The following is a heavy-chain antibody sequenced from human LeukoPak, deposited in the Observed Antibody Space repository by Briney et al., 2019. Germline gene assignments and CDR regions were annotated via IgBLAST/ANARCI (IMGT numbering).Heavy chain of an antibody. D-gene: IGHD2-2*01. CDR3: ARGIYRGYCSSTNCRTPFDY. J-gene: IGHJ4*02. CDR2: INHSGST. V-gene: IGHV4-34*01. CDR1: GGSFSGYY. Sequence: SETLSLTCAVYGGSFSGYYWSWIRQPPGKGLEWIGEINHSGSTNYNPSLKSRVTISVDTSKNQFSLKLSSVTAADTAVYYCARGIYRGYCSSTNCRTPFDYWGQGTLVTVSS.